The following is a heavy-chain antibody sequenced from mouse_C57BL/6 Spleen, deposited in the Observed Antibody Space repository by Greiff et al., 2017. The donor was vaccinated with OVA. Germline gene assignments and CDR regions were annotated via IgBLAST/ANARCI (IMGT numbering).Heavy chain of an antibody. D-gene: IGHD6-1*01. V-gene: IGHV3-6*01. CDR2: ISYDGSN. CDR1: GYSITSGYY. J-gene: IGHJ2*01. Sequence: EVQLQESGPGLVKPSQSLSLTCSVTGYSITSGYYWNWIRQLPGNKLEWMGYISYDGSNNYNPSLKNRISITRDTSKNQFFLKLNSVTTEDTATYYCAREAAFDYWGQGTTLTVSS. CDR3: AREAAFDY.